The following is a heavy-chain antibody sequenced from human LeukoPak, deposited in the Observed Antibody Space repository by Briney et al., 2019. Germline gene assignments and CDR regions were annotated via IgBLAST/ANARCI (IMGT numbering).Heavy chain of an antibody. CDR3: ARGTYSSTNWFDP. CDR1: GFTFSDYY. D-gene: IGHD6-13*01. Sequence: PGGSLRLSCAASGFTFSDYYMSWIRQAPGKGLEWVSYISSSGSTICYADSVKGRFTISRDNAKNSLYLQMNSLRAEDTAVYYCARGTYSSTNWFDPWGQGTLVTVSS. V-gene: IGHV3-11*04. J-gene: IGHJ5*02. CDR2: ISSSGSTI.